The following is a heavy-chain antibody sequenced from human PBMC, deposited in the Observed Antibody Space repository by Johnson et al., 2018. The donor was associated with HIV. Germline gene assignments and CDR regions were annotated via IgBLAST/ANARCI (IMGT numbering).Heavy chain of an antibody. D-gene: IGHD6-13*01. V-gene: IGHV3-33*01. Sequence: QVQLVESGGGLVKPGGSLRLSCAASGFTFSSYGMHWVRQAPGKGLEWVAVVWSDGINKYYADSVRGRFTISRDNSKNTLYLQMNSLRAEDTAVYFCARDQAYRSSWAFSFDIWGQGTMVIVSS. CDR1: GFTFSSYG. CDR3: ARDQAYRSSWAFSFDI. CDR2: VWSDGINK. J-gene: IGHJ3*02.